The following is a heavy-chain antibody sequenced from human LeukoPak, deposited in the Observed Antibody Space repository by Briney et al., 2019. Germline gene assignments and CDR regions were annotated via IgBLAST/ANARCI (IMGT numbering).Heavy chain of an antibody. V-gene: IGHV4-34*01. CDR1: GGSFSGYY. Sequence: SETLSLTCAVYGGSFSGYYWSWIRQPPGKGLELIGEINHSGSTNYNPSLKSRVTISVDTSKNQFSLKLSSVTAADTAVYYCARGRSVVVPAARRYFDYWGQGTLVTVSS. J-gene: IGHJ4*02. D-gene: IGHD2-2*01. CDR2: INHSGST. CDR3: ARGRSVVVPAARRYFDY.